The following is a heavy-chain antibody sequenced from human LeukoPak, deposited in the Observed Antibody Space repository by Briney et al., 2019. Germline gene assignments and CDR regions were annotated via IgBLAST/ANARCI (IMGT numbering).Heavy chain of an antibody. V-gene: IGHV4-39*02. CDR3: AREGGYGTNDY. CDR2: IYYSGST. CDR1: GGSISRSSCY. Sequence: PSETLSLTCTVSGGSISRSSCYWGWIRQPPGKGLEWIASIYYSGSTYYNPSLKSRVTISLDTSKSQFSLKLSSVTAADTAVYYCAREGGYGTNDYWGQGTLVTVSS. J-gene: IGHJ4*02. D-gene: IGHD5-12*01.